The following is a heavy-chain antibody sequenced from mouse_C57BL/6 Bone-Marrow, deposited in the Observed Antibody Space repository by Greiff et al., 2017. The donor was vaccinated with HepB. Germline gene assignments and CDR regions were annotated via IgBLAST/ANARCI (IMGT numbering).Heavy chain of an antibody. CDR2: ISNGGGST. Sequence: EVHLVESGGGLVQPGGSLKLSCAASGFTFSDYYMYWVRQTPEKRLEWVAYISNGGGSTYYPDTVKGRFTISRDNAKNTLYLQMSRLKSEDTAMYYCARQGYYYGSGFAYWGQGTLVTVSA. V-gene: IGHV5-12*01. D-gene: IGHD1-1*01. CDR3: ARQGYYYGSGFAY. CDR1: GFTFSDYY. J-gene: IGHJ3*01.